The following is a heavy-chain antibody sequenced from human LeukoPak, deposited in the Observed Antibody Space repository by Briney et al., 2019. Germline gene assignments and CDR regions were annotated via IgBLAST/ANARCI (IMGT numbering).Heavy chain of an antibody. V-gene: IGHV3-23*01. CDR3: AKRGPGSPQSGKYYFDY. J-gene: IGHJ4*02. Sequence: GGSLRLSCAASGFTFGTYGMTWVRQAPGKGLEWVSAISGSAATTFYADSVKGRFTISRDNSKNTLYLQMNSLRAEDTAVYYCAKRGPGSPQSGKYYFDYWGQGTLVTVSS. CDR2: ISGSAATT. D-gene: IGHD3-10*01. CDR1: GFTFGTYG.